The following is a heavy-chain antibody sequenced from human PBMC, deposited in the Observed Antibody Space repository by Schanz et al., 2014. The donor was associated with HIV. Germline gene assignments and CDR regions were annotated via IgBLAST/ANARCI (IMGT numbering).Heavy chain of an antibody. V-gene: IGHV3-9*01. CDR3: ARSPSYDMDV. J-gene: IGHJ6*02. CDR1: GFFLDDYA. Sequence: EVQLVESGGGLVQPGRSLRLSCATSGFFLDDYAMHWVRQAPGKGLEWVSGISWNSGSRGYAESVKGRFTISRDNAKNSLSLQMNSLRDEDTAVYYCARSPSYDMDVWGQGTTVTVSS. CDR2: ISWNSGSR.